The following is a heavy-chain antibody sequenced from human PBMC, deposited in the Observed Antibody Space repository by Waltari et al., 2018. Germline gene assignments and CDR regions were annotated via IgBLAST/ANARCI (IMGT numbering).Heavy chain of an antibody. CDR3: ARDVGRIAAAGAY. V-gene: IGHV1-18*04. J-gene: IGHJ4*02. CDR1: GYTLTSYG. D-gene: IGHD6-13*01. Sequence: QVQLVQSGAEVKRPGASVKVSCRASGYTLTSYGINWVRQPPGQGLEWMGWIATYNGNTNYAQSLQGRVTMSTDTSTNTVYMELRSLRSDDTAVYYCARDVGRIAAAGAYWGQGTLVTVSS. CDR2: IATYNGNT.